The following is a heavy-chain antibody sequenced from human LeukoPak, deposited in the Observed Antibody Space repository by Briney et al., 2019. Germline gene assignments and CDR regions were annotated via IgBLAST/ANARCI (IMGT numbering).Heavy chain of an antibody. Sequence: PGGSLRLSCAASGFTFSSYAMSWVRQAPGKGLEWVAVISYDGSNKYYADSVKGRFTISRDNSKNTLYLQMNSLRAEDTAVYYCAKARAYRYYYGMDVWGQGTTVTVSS. CDR2: ISYDGSNK. CDR1: GFTFSSYA. CDR3: AKARAYRYYYGMDV. V-gene: IGHV3-30*04. J-gene: IGHJ6*02. D-gene: IGHD3-16*01.